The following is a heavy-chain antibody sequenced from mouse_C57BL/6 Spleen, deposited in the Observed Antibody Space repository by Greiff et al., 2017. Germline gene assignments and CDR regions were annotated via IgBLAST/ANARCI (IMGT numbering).Heavy chain of an antibody. CDR1: GYSITSGYY. CDR3: ARAGTRTAWFAY. Sequence: EVKLMESGPGLVKPSQSLSLTCSVTGYSITSGYYWNWIRQFPGNKLEWMGYISYDGSNNYNPSLKNRISITRDTSKNQFFLKLNSVTTEDTATYYCARAGTRTAWFAYWGQGTLVTVSA. CDR2: ISYDGSN. J-gene: IGHJ3*01. D-gene: IGHD4-1*01. V-gene: IGHV3-6*01.